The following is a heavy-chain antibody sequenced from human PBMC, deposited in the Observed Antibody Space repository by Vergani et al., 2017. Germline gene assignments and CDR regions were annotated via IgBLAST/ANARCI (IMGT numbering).Heavy chain of an antibody. V-gene: IGHV4-31*03. CDR1: GGPISSGGYH. J-gene: IGHJ4*02. Sequence: QVQLQESGPGMVKPSQTLSLTCTVPGGPISSGGYHWSWIHQHPGKGPEWIGYIHYSGSTYYNPSLKSRVTRSVDTSKNQFSLRLSSVTAADTAVYCCARGQQWLGGGLDDWGQGTLVTVSS. CDR3: ARGQQWLGGGLDD. D-gene: IGHD6-19*01. CDR2: IHYSGST.